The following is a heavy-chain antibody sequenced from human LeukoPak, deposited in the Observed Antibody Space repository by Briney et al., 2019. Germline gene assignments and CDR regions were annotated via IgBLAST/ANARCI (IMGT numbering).Heavy chain of an antibody. V-gene: IGHV4-39*01. J-gene: IGHJ4*02. Sequence: SETLSLTCTVSGGSISSGGYYWSWIRQHPGKGLEWIGYIYYSGSTYYNPSLKSRVTISVDTSKNQFSLKLSSVTAADTAVYYCARQGSPRPPIDYWGQGTLVTVSS. CDR3: ARQGSPRPPIDY. CDR1: GGSISSGGYY. CDR2: IYYSGST.